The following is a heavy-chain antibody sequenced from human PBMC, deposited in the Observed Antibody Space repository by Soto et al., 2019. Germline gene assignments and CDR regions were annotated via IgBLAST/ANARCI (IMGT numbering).Heavy chain of an antibody. Sequence: GGSLRLSCAASGFTFSSYAMSWVRQAPGKGLEWVSAISGSGGSTYYADSVKGRFTISRDNSKNTLYLQMNSLRAEDTAVYYCAKDSVAGTQDFGEVDYWGQGTLVTVSS. CDR3: AKDSVAGTQDFGEVDY. D-gene: IGHD6-19*01. CDR2: ISGSGGST. CDR1: GFTFSSYA. V-gene: IGHV3-23*01. J-gene: IGHJ4*02.